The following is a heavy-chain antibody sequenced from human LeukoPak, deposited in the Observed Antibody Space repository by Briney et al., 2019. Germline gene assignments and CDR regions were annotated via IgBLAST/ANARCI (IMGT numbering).Heavy chain of an antibody. J-gene: IGHJ4*02. V-gene: IGHV3-30*02. CDR2: IRYDGSNK. D-gene: IGHD6-6*01. CDR3: ASQGQLARYY. Sequence: GGSLRLSCAASGFTFSSYGMHWVRQAPGKGLEWVAFIRYDGSNKYYADSVKGRFTISRDNSKNTLYLQMNSLRAEDTAVYYCASQGQLARYYWGQGTLVTVSS. CDR1: GFTFSSYG.